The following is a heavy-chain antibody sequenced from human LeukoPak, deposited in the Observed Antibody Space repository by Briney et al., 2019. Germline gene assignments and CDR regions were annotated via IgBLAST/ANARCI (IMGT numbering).Heavy chain of an antibody. CDR2: VYYSGST. V-gene: IGHV4-39*07. D-gene: IGHD3-9*01. CDR3: ARVPTGYYSDYCYYMDV. CDR1: GGSITSSNYY. J-gene: IGHJ6*03. Sequence: TSETLSLTCTASGGSITSSNYYWGWIRQPPGKGLEWIGSVYYSGSTYYAPSLKSRVAISADTSRNQFSLKLSSVTAADTAVYYCARVPTGYYSDYCYYMDVWGKGTTVTVSS.